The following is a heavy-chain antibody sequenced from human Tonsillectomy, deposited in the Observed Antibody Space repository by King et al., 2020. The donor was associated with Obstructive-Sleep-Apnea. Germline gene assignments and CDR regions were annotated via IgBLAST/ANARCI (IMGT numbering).Heavy chain of an antibody. J-gene: IGHJ4*02. CDR1: GFTFSYYG. CDR2: IWYEGSNK. D-gene: IGHD5-12*01. Sequence: VQLVESGGGVVQPGRSLRLSCAASGFTFSYYGMHWVRQGPGKGLEWVAAIWYEGSNKYYADSVQGRFTISRDNSKNTLYLQMNSLRAEDTAVYYCARMGGEGDYDLGYWGQGNLVTVSS. CDR3: ARMGGEGDYDLGY. V-gene: IGHV3-33*01.